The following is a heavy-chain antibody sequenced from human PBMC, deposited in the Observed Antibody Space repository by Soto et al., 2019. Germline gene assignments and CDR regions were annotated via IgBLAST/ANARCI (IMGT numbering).Heavy chain of an antibody. CDR2: IWYDGSNE. D-gene: IGHD3-10*01. J-gene: IGHJ5*02. V-gene: IGHV3-33*01. Sequence: QVQVVESGGGVVQPGRSLRLSCAASGFTFSSYDMHWVRQAPGKGLEWVAVIWYDGSNEYYADSVKGRFTISRDNSKNTVYLQMNSLRVEDTAVYSCARGGPGSLPRWFDPWGQGTLVTVSS. CDR3: ARGGPGSLPRWFDP. CDR1: GFTFSSYD.